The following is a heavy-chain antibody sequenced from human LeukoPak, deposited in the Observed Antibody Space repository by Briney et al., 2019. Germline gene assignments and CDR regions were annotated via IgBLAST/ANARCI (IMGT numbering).Heavy chain of an antibody. CDR1: GGSFSGYY. J-gene: IGHJ4*02. V-gene: IGHV4-34*01. Sequence: SETLSLTCAVYGGSFSGYYWSWLRQPPGKGLEWIGEINHSGSTNYNPSLKSRVTISVDTSKNQFSLKLSSVTAADTAVYYCARRTAKAVLRYFDWFFDYWGQGTLVTVSS. CDR3: ARRTAKAVLRYFDWFFDY. CDR2: INHSGST. D-gene: IGHD3-9*01.